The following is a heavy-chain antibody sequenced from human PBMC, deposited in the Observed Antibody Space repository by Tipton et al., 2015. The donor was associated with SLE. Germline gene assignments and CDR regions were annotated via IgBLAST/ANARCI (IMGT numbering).Heavy chain of an antibody. Sequence: TLSLTCTVSGGSISSYYWNWIRQPPGKGLEWIGYVFLSGSTQYNASLKSRVTISVDTSKNQFSLQLSSVTAADTAVYYCARDTSLSGHDYWGQGTLVTVSS. CDR1: GGSISSYY. CDR3: ARDTSLSGHDY. V-gene: IGHV4-4*08. CDR2: VFLSGST. J-gene: IGHJ4*02. D-gene: IGHD6-19*01.